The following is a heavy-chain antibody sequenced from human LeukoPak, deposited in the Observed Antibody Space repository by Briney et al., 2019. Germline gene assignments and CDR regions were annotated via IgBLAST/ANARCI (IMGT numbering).Heavy chain of an antibody. V-gene: IGHV3-7*01. CDR3: TEVGYIDEGIDY. CDR2: IKQDGSKK. Sequence: GGSLRLSCGASGITFSSYSMNWVRQAPGKGLEWVANIKQDGSKKSYVDSVKGRFTISRDNAKNSLYLQMNSLRAEDTAIYYCTEVGYIDEGIDYWGQGTLVTVSS. CDR1: GITFSSYS. D-gene: IGHD5-24*01. J-gene: IGHJ4*02.